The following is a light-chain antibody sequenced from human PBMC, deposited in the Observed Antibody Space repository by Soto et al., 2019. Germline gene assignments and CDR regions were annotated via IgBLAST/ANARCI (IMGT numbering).Light chain of an antibody. Sequence: QLVLTQPPSVSGAPGQRVTISCTGSSSNIGAGFDVHWCQQLPGTAPKLLIYGNNNRPSGVPDRFSGSKSGTSASLAITGLQAEDEADYYCQSYDSSLSGVVFGGGTKLTVL. J-gene: IGLJ3*02. V-gene: IGLV1-40*01. CDR1: SSNIGAGFD. CDR3: QSYDSSLSGVV. CDR2: GNN.